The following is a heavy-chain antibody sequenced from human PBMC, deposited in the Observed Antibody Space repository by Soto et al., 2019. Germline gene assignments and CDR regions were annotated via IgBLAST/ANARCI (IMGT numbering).Heavy chain of an antibody. D-gene: IGHD2-21*02. CDR2: IYNSGST. Sequence: SETLSLTCTVSGGSISSYYWSWIRQPPGKGLEWIGYIYNSGSTNYNPSLKSRVTISVDTSKNQFSLRLNSVTAADTAVYYCARARCGSDCYQHDYWGQGTLVTVSS. J-gene: IGHJ4*02. CDR3: ARARCGSDCYQHDY. V-gene: IGHV4-59*13. CDR1: GGSISSYY.